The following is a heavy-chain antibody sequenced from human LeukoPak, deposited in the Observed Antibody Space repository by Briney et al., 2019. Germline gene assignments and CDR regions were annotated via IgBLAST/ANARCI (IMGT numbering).Heavy chain of an antibody. CDR2: ISGSGGST. J-gene: IGHJ4*02. CDR3: AKGLGEMATIVDYFGY. V-gene: IGHV3-23*01. CDR1: GFTFSSYT. Sequence: GGSLRLSCAASGFTFSSYTMSWVRQAPGKGLEWVSAISGSGGSTYYADSVKGRFTISRDNSKNTLYLQMNGLRAEDTAVYYCAKGLGEMATIVDYFGYWGQGTLVTVSS. D-gene: IGHD5-24*01.